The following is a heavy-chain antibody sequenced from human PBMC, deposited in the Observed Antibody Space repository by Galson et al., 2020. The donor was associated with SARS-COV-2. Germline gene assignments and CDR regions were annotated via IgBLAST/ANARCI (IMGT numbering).Heavy chain of an antibody. V-gene: IGHV5-51*01. D-gene: IGHD2-8*01. CDR3: ARHTADCSNGICYADYYHGMDV. CDR1: GYRFTSYW. Sequence: GESLKISCQASGYRFTSYWIGWVRQMPGKGLEWMGIVFPGDSDTSYSPSFQGQVTISADKSISTAYLQWSSLKASDTAMYYCARHTADCSNGICYADYYHGMDVWGQGTAVTV. CDR2: VFPGDSDT. J-gene: IGHJ6*02.